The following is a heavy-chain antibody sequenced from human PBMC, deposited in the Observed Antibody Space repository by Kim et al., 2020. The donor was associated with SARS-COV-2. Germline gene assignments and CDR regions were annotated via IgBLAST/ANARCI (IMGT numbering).Heavy chain of an antibody. V-gene: IGHV3-23*01. D-gene: IGHD2-21*02. CDR3: AKVEYCCGYCSYYYYYGMDV. Sequence: GGSLRLSCAASGFTFSSYAMSWVRQAPGKGLEWVSAISGSGGSTYYADPVKVRFTISRDNSKNTLYLQMNSLRAEDTAVYYLAKVEYCCGYCSYYYYYGMDVWCQGPTVTVS. CDR1: GFTFSSYA. CDR2: ISGSGGST. J-gene: IGHJ6*02.